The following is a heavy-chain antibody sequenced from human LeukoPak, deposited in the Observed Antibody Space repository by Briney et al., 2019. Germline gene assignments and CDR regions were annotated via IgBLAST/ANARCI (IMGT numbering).Heavy chain of an antibody. CDR2: IKQDGSEK. V-gene: IGHV3-7*01. Sequence: PGGSLRLSCAASGFTFSSYWMSWVRQAPGKGLEWVANIKQDGSEKYYVDSVKGRFTISRDNAKNSLYLQMNSLRAEDTAVYYCARCGYSSSSEVDYWGQGTLVTVSS. D-gene: IGHD6-6*01. CDR3: ARCGYSSSSEVDY. J-gene: IGHJ4*02. CDR1: GFTFSSYW.